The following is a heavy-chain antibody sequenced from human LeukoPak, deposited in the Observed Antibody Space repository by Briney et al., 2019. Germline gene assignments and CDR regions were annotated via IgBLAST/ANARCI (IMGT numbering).Heavy chain of an antibody. J-gene: IGHJ3*02. Sequence: SETLSLTCAVSGGSIGSGGYSWSWIRQPPGKGLEWIGYIYHSGSTYYNPSLKSRVTISVDRSKNQFSLKLSSETAADTAVYYCARASITMVRGDGAFDIWGQGTMVTVSS. D-gene: IGHD3-10*01. CDR3: ARASITMVRGDGAFDI. CDR2: IYHSGST. V-gene: IGHV4-30-2*01. CDR1: GGSIGSGGYS.